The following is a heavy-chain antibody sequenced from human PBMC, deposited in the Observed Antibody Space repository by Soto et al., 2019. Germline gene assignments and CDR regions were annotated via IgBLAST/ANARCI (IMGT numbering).Heavy chain of an antibody. Sequence: GASVKVSCKASGYTFTSYGISWVRQAPGQGLEWMGWISAYNGNTNYAQKLQGRVTMTTDTSTSTAYMELRSLRSDDTAVYYCASIAARYYYYYMDVRGKGTTVTVSS. D-gene: IGHD6-6*01. CDR2: ISAYNGNT. CDR3: ASIAARYYYYYMDV. V-gene: IGHV1-18*01. CDR1: GYTFTSYG. J-gene: IGHJ6*03.